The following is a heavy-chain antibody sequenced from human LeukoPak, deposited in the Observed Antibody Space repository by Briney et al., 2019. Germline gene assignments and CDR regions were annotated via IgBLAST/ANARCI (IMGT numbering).Heavy chain of an antibody. J-gene: IGHJ4*02. CDR1: GFTFGSYA. CDR3: AKTRPLDSSSWSHGDY. V-gene: IGHV3-23*01. D-gene: IGHD6-13*01. Sequence: GGSLRLSCAASGFTFGSYAMSRVRQAPEKGLEWVSAISGSGDSTYYGDSVKGRFTISRDNSKNTLYLQMNSLRAEDTAVYYCAKTRPLDSSSWSHGDYWGQGTLVTVSS. CDR2: ISGSGDST.